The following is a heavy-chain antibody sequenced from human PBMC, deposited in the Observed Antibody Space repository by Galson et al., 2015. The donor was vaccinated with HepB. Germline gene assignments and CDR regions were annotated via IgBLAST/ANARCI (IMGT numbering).Heavy chain of an antibody. D-gene: IGHD5-12*01. Sequence: SVKVSCRASGYTFTSYAMNWVRQAPGQGLEWMGWISTKTGNPTYAQGFTGRFVFSSDTSVSTAYLQISSLKAEDTAVYYCVTPLSNGYDYWHYWGQGTLVTVSS. J-gene: IGHJ4*02. V-gene: IGHV7-4-1*02. CDR1: GYTFTSYA. CDR3: VTPLSNGYDYWHY. CDR2: ISTKTGNP.